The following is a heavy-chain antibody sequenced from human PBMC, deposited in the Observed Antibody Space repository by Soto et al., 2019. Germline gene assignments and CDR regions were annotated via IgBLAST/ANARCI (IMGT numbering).Heavy chain of an antibody. Sequence: SETLSLTCTVSGDSVSSGGYYWSWIRQPPGNGLEWIGYIYSSGSANYNPSLKSRVTISRDTSKNQISLKVASVTAADTAGYYCARGFSSVSMDACGQVTTVTV. CDR3: ARGFSSVSMDA. J-gene: IGHJ6*02. D-gene: IGHD6-19*01. CDR2: IYSSGSA. V-gene: IGHV4-61*08. CDR1: GDSVSSGGYY.